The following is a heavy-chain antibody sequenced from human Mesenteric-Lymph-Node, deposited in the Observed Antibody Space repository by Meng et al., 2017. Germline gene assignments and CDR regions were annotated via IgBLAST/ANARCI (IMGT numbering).Heavy chain of an antibody. Sequence: SETLSLTCTVSGGSISSGDYSWSWIRQPAGKGLEWIGHIYSSGSTNCNPSLKSRVTISVDTSRNQFSLKLNSVTAADTAVYYCARGDHYYDSSGYFSNYYYGMDVWGQGTTVTVSS. CDR3: ARGDHYYDSSGYFSNYYYGMDV. CDR2: IYSSGST. D-gene: IGHD3-22*01. CDR1: GGSISSGDYS. J-gene: IGHJ6*02. V-gene: IGHV4-61*10.